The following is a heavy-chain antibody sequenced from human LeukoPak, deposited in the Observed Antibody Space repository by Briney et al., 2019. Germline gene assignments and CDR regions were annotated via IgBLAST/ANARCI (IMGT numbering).Heavy chain of an antibody. J-gene: IGHJ3*02. D-gene: IGHD5-24*01. CDR3: ARAGTWLQLEYAFDI. CDR1: GFTFSSYA. Sequence: QPGGSLRLSCSASGFTFSSYAMHWVRQAPGKGLEYVSAINSNGGTTYYSDSVKGRFTISRDNSKNTLYLQMNSLRAEDTAVYYCARAGTWLQLEYAFDIWGQGTMVTVSS. CDR2: INSNGGTT. V-gene: IGHV3-64*04.